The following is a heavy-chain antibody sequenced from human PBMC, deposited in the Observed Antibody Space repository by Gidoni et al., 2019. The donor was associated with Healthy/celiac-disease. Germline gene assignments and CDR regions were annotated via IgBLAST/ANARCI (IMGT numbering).Heavy chain of an antibody. V-gene: IGHV4-39*01. Sequence: QLQLQESGPGLVKPSETLSLTCTVSGGSISSSSYYWGWIRQPPGKGLEWIGSIYYSGSTYYNPTLKSRVTISVDTSKTQFSLKLSSVTAADAAVYYCARPIYTARPSPYDAFDIWGQGTMVTVSS. CDR2: IYYSGST. D-gene: IGHD6-6*01. CDR3: ARPIYTARPSPYDAFDI. CDR1: GGSISSSSYY. J-gene: IGHJ3*02.